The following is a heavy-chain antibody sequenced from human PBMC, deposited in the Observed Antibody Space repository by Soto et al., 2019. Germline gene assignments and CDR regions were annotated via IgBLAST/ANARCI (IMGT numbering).Heavy chain of an antibody. V-gene: IGHV4-59*01. CDR2: IYYSGST. CDR3: ARDEQNGYSSGWWVY. CDR1: GGSISSYY. D-gene: IGHD6-19*01. Sequence: QVQLQESGPGLVKPSETLSLTCTVSGGSISSYYWSWIRQPPGKGLEWIGYIYYSGSTNYNPSLKRRVTISVDTSKNQFSLKLSSVTAADTAVYYCARDEQNGYSSGWWVYWGQGTLVTVSS. J-gene: IGHJ4*02.